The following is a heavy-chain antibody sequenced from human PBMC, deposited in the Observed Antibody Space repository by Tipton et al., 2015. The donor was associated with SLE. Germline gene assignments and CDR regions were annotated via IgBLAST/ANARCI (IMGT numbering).Heavy chain of an antibody. Sequence: RSLRLSCTASGFTFGDYAMSWLRQAPGKGLEWVGFIRSQAYDGTTEYAASVKGRFTISTDDSKSIAYLQMNSLKSEDTAVYYCTTDAYFYGSGTLDAFDIWGQGTMVTVSS. CDR2: IRSQAYDGTT. CDR1: GFTFGDYA. CDR3: TTDAYFYGSGTLDAFDI. V-gene: IGHV3-49*03. J-gene: IGHJ3*02. D-gene: IGHD3-10*01.